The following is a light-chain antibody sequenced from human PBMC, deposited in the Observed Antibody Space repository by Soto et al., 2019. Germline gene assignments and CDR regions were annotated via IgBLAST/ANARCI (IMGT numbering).Light chain of an antibody. J-gene: IGKJ2*01. V-gene: IGKV1-9*01. CDR2: AAS. CDR3: HQHNDRPFS. CDR1: QSNNSF. Sequence: IQLTQSPSSLSASVGDRVTISCRASQSNNSFVAWYQQKSGKAPKLLIYAASTLQSGVPSRFSGSGSGTDFALTISILQLQDFAIYNCHQHNDRPFSFGQGTKLDIK.